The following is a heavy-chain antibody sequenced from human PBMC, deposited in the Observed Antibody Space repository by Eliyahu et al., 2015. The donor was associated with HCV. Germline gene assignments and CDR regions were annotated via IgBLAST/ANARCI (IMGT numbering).Heavy chain of an antibody. CDR2: ISSSGSTI. CDR1: GFTFSSYE. J-gene: IGHJ6*02. CDR3: ARVGGINRSYYGMDV. Sequence: EVQLVESGGGLVQPGGSXXXSWXASGFTFSSYEMXWVRQAPGKGLEXVSYISSSGSTIYYADSVKGRFTISRDNAKNSLYLQMNSLRAEDTAVYYCARVGGINRSYYGMDVWGQGTTVTVSS. D-gene: IGHD1-14*01. V-gene: IGHV3-48*03.